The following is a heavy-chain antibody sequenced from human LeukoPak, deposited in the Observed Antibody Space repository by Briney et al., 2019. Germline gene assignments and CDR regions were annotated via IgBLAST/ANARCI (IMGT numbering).Heavy chain of an antibody. V-gene: IGHV3-21*01. D-gene: IGHD2-15*01. J-gene: IGHJ4*02. CDR1: GFTLSSYS. CDR3: ARQAVVVVAASDY. Sequence: GGSLRLSCAASGFTLSSYSMNWVRQAPGKGLEWVSSISSDSTYIYYADSVKGRFTISRDNAKNSLYLQMNSLRAEDTAVYYCARQAVVVVAASDYWGQGTLVTVSS. CDR2: ISSDSTYI.